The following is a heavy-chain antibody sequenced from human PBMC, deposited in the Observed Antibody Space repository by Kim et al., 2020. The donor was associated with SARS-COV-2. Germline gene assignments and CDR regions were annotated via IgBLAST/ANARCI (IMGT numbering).Heavy chain of an antibody. CDR3: VREGDAGSDSYYFAY. D-gene: IGHD2-21*02. J-gene: IGHJ4*02. V-gene: IGHV1-18*04. CDR1: GYTFTGYG. Sequence: ASVKVSCKASGYTFTGYGISWVRQAPGQGLEWMGWISAYNGNTNYVQKLQGRVTMTTDTSTSTAYMELRSLRSDDTAVYYCVREGDAGSDSYYFAYWGQGTLVTVSS. CDR2: ISAYNGNT.